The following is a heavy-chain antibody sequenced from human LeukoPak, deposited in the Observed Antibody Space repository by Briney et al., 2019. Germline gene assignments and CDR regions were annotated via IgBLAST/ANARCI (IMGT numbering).Heavy chain of an antibody. CDR3: ARELATIFYFDY. CDR2: IYYSGST. Sequence: SETLSLTCTVSGVSISSYYWSWIRQPPGKGLEWIGSIYYSGSTYYNPSLKSRVTISVDTSKNQFSLKLSSVTAADTAVYYCARELATIFYFDYWGQGTLVTVSS. V-gene: IGHV4-59*05. D-gene: IGHD5-24*01. J-gene: IGHJ4*02. CDR1: GVSISSYY.